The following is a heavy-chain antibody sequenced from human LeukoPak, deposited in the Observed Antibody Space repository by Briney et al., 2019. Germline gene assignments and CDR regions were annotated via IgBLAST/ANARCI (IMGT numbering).Heavy chain of an antibody. CDR1: GGSISRDY. J-gene: IGHJ4*02. CDR2: IYYTGST. Sequence: SETLSLTCTVSGGSISRDYWSWIRQPPGKGLEWIGYIYYTGSTNYNPSLKSRVTISVDTSKNQFSLKLSSVTAADTAVYYCARLRYDSSGYYSDYWGQGTLVTVSS. V-gene: IGHV4-59*08. CDR3: ARLRYDSSGYYSDY. D-gene: IGHD3-22*01.